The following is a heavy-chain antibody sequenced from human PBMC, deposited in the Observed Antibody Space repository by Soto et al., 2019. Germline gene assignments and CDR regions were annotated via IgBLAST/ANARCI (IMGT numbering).Heavy chain of an antibody. CDR3: ARGLDYDFWSGYPHWPGYYYGMDV. CDR1: GYTFTVYY. D-gene: IGHD3-3*01. Sequence: GASVKVSCKASGYTFTVYYMHWVRQAPGQGLEWMGWINPNSGGTNYAQKFQGWVTMTRDTSISTAYMELSRLRSDDTAVYYCARGLDYDFWSGYPHWPGYYYGMDVWGQGTTVTVSS. V-gene: IGHV1-2*04. CDR2: INPNSGGT. J-gene: IGHJ6*02.